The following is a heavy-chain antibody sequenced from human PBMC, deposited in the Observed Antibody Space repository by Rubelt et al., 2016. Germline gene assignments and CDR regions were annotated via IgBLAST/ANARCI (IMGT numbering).Heavy chain of an antibody. V-gene: IGHV1-18*01. Sequence: QVQLVQSGAEVKKPGASVKVSCKASGYTFTSYGISWVRQAPGQGLEWMGWISAYNGNTNYAQKVQGRVTRASDTSKRTAYMELRSLRSDDTAGYYCARERDDYGDYWGQGTLVTVSS. J-gene: IGHJ4*02. CDR1: GYTFTSYG. CDR3: ARERDDYGDY. D-gene: IGHD4-17*01. CDR2: ISAYNGNT.